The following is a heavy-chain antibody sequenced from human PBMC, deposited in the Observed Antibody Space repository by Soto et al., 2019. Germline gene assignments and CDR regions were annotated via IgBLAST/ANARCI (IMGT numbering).Heavy chain of an antibody. V-gene: IGHV3-23*01. CDR2: ISGSGGNT. CDR1: GFIFTSYS. CDR3: AKRGVYKPDY. D-gene: IGHD6-13*01. J-gene: IGHJ4*02. Sequence: GGSLRLSCAASGFIFTSYSMVWVRQAPGKGPECVSSISGSGGNTYYADSVKGRFTISRDNSKNTLYLQMNSLRVDDTAVYYCAKRGVYKPDYWGQGTLVTVSS.